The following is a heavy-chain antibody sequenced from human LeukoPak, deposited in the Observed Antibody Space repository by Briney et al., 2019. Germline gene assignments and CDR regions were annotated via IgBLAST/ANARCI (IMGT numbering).Heavy chain of an antibody. V-gene: IGHV3-7*01. D-gene: IGHD1-1*01. CDR2: IKYDGNEE. CDR3: KSGGAAPGSSDY. J-gene: IGHJ4*02. Sequence: GGSLRLSCAASGFTFSSYWMSWMRQAPGKGLEWVANIKYDGNEEYYVDSVRGRFTISRDNAKNSLYLQLNSLRVEDTAVYYCKSGGAAPGSSDYWGQGTLVTVSP. CDR1: GFTFSSYW.